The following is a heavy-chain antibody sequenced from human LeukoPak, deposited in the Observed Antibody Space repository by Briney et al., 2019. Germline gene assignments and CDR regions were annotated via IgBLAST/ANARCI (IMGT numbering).Heavy chain of an antibody. V-gene: IGHV3-30-3*01. J-gene: IGHJ5*02. CDR2: ISYDGSNK. D-gene: IGHD6-25*01. CDR1: GFTFSSYA. CDR3: VKDRFSSGGFDP. Sequence: GGSLRLSCAASGFTFSSYAMHWVRQAPGKGLEWVAVISYDGSNKYYADSVKGRFTISRDNSKNTLYLQMNSLRAEDTAVYYCVKDRFSSGGFDPWGQGTLVTVSS.